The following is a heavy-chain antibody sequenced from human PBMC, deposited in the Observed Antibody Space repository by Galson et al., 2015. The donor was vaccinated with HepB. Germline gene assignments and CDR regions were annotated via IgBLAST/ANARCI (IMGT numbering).Heavy chain of an antibody. J-gene: IGHJ6*02. V-gene: IGHV3-30*02. CDR1: GFTFSSYG. Sequence: SLRLSCAASGFTFSSYGMHWVRQAPGKGLEWVAFIRYDGSNKYYADSVKGRFTISRDNSKNTLYLQMNSLRAEDTAVYYCAKRVVVPAAISRGTQGSMDVWGQGTTVTVSS. CDR3: AKRVVVPAAISRGTQGSMDV. D-gene: IGHD2-2*01. CDR2: IRYDGSNK.